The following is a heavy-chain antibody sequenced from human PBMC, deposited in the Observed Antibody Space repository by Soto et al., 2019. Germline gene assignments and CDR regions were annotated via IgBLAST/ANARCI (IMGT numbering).Heavy chain of an antibody. D-gene: IGHD1-26*01. J-gene: IGHJ4*02. CDR1: GYTFTSYG. Sequence: QVQLVQSGAEVKKPGASVTLSCTASGYTFTSYGISWVRQAPGQGLEWMGWISANNGNTNYAQKLQGRVTMNTDTSTSTAYMELRSLGSDDTAGYYCARDRGSYALDYWGQGTLVTVSS. V-gene: IGHV1-18*01. CDR2: ISANNGNT. CDR3: ARDRGSYALDY.